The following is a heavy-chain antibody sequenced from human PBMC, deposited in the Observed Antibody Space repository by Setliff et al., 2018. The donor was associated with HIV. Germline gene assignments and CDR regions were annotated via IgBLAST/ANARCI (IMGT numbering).Heavy chain of an antibody. V-gene: IGHV4-61*02. CDR3: ARDWAAPYYYGMDV. CDR1: GDSVTSDSYY. CDR2: IYFSGST. Sequence: SETLSLTCTVSGDSVTSDSYYWSWIRQPAGKTLEWIGRIYFSGSTNYNPSLKSRVTISIDTSKNQLSLKLSSVTAADTAVYYCARDWAAPYYYGMDVWGPGTTVTVTS. D-gene: IGHD3-16*01. J-gene: IGHJ6*02.